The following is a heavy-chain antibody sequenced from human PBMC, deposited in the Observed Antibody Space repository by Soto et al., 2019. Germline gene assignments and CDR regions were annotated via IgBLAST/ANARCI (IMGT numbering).Heavy chain of an antibody. CDR3: ATPITIFGVVIPTQTPYYYYGMDV. V-gene: IGHV1-69*13. D-gene: IGHD3-3*01. J-gene: IGHJ6*02. CDR1: GGTFSSYA. Sequence: SSVKVSCKASGGTFSSYAISWVRQAPGQGLEWMGGIIPIFGTANYAQKFQGRVTITADESTSTAYMELSSLRSEDTAVYYCATPITIFGVVIPTQTPYYYYGMDVWGQGNTATVSS. CDR2: IIPIFGTA.